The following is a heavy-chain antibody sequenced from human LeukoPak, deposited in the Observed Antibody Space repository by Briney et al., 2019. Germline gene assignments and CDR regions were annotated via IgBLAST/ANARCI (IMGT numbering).Heavy chain of an antibody. CDR3: ILGGKLDY. CDR2: IYHTGST. CDR1: GYSISSGYY. D-gene: IGHD3-10*01. V-gene: IGHV4-38-2*01. Sequence: PSETLSLTCAVSGYSISSGYYWGWIRQPPGKGLEWIGGIYHTGSTHYKPSLKSRVTISVDTSKNQLSLRLTSVTAADTAVYYCILGGKLDYWGQGILVTVSS. J-gene: IGHJ4*02.